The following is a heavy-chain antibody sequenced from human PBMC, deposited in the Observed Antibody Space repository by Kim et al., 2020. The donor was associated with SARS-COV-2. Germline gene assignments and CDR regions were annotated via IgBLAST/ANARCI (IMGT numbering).Heavy chain of an antibody. V-gene: IGHV3-15*01. CDR3: AAFNRHNAFDL. Sequence: TTDYAAPVEGRFSIARDDSKNTLYLQRNSLKTEDTAVYYCAAFNRHNAFDLWGQGTEVSVSS. CDR2: TT. J-gene: IGHJ3*01.